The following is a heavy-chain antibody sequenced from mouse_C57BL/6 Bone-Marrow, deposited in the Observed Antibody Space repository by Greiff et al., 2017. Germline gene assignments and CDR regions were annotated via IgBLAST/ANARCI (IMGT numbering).Heavy chain of an antibody. CDR2: IWSGGST. CDR1: GFSLTSYG. D-gene: IGHD2-3*01. Sequence: QVQLQQSGPGLVQPSQSLSITCTVSGFSLTSYGVHWVRQSPGQGLEWLGVIWSGGSTDYNAAFISRLSISKDNSKSQVFFKMNSLQADDTAIYYCTKSDGYLFAYWGQGTLVTVSA. V-gene: IGHV2-2*01. CDR3: TKSDGYLFAY. J-gene: IGHJ3*01.